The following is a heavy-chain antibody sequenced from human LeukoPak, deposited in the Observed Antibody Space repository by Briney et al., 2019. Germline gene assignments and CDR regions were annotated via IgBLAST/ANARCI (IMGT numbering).Heavy chain of an antibody. CDR3: ARDSSQWLVT. Sequence: PGGSLRLSCAASGFTFSHYWMSWVRQAPGKGLEWVANIKQDGSEKYYVDSVKGRFTISRDDAKNSLYLQMNSLRAEDTAVYYCARDSSQWLVTWGQGTLVIVSS. CDR1: GFTFSHYW. J-gene: IGHJ4*02. CDR2: IKQDGSEK. D-gene: IGHD6-19*01. V-gene: IGHV3-7*01.